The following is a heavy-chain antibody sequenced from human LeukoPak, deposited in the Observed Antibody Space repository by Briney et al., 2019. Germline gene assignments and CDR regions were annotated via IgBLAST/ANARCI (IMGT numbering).Heavy chain of an antibody. CDR2: VNRDGSET. CDR3: ARNNGMDV. V-gene: IGHV3-7*03. CDR1: GFTFSNYW. Sequence: GGSLRLSCAASGFTFSNYWMSWVRQVPGRGPEWVANVNRDGSETYYLDPVKGRFTISKDNAKNSLYLQMNSLRAEDTALYHCARNNGMDVWGQGTTVIVSS. J-gene: IGHJ6*02.